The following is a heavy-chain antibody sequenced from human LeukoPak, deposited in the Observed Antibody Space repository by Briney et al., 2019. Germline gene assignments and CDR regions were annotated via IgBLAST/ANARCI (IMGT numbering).Heavy chain of an antibody. CDR1: GYSFTSYW. Sequence: GESLKISCKGSGYSFTSYWIGWVRQMPGKGLEWMGIIYPGDSDTRYSPSFQGQVTISADKSISTAYLQWSSLKASDTAMYYCARQHQVSSSWYGDTFDIWGQGTMVTVSS. CDR3: ARQHQVSSSWYGDTFDI. J-gene: IGHJ3*02. CDR2: IYPGDSDT. D-gene: IGHD6-13*01. V-gene: IGHV5-51*01.